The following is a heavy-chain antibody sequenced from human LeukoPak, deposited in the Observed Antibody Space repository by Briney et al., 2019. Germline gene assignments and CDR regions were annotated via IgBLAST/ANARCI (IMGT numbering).Heavy chain of an antibody. CDR3: AKEGATADYYYYYYGMDG. CDR1: GFTFSSYA. D-gene: IGHD6-13*01. V-gene: IGHV3-23*01. J-gene: IGHJ6*02. Sequence: GGSLRLSCAASGFTFSSYAMSWVRQAPGKGLEWVSAISGSGGSTYYADSVKGRFTISRDNSKNTLYLQMNSLRAEDTAVYFCAKEGATADYYYYYYGMDGLGQGATVTGSS. CDR2: ISGSGGST.